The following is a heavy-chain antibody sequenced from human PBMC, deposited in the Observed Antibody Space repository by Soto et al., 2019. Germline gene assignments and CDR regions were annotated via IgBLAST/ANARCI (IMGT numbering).Heavy chain of an antibody. CDR2: INHSGST. CDR3: ARGVLRFFWFDP. Sequence: SETLSLTCAVYGGSFSGYYWSWIRQPPGKGLEWIGEINHSGSTNYNPSLKSRVTISVDTSKNQFSLKLSSVTAADTAVYYCARGVLRFFWFDPWGQGTLVTAPQ. J-gene: IGHJ5*02. V-gene: IGHV4-34*01. D-gene: IGHD3-3*01. CDR1: GGSFSGYY.